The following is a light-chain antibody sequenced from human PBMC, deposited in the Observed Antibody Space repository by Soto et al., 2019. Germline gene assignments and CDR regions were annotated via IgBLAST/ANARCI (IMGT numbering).Light chain of an antibody. CDR1: QSVLSSANNKNY. Sequence: DIVMTQSPDSLAVSLGERATINCKSSQSVLSSANNKNYLAWYQQKPGQPPKLLLYGASTRASGVPDRFSGSGSGTDFTLTIRGLQAEDVAVYYCQQYYGAPLPFGGGTTVEIK. J-gene: IGKJ4*01. V-gene: IGKV4-1*01. CDR3: QQYYGAPLP. CDR2: GAS.